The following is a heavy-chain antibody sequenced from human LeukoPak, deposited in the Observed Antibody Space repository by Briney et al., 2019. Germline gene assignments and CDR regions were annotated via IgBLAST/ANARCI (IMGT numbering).Heavy chain of an antibody. CDR1: GYTFTSYA. V-gene: IGHV7-4-1*02. D-gene: IGHD2-8*01. Sequence: GGSLRLSCAASGYTFTSYAMNWVRQAPGQGLEWMGWINTNTGNPTYAQGFTGRFVFSLDTSVSTAYLQISSLKAEDTAVYYCARGAMAGDYWGQGTLVAVSS. CDR3: ARGAMAGDY. J-gene: IGHJ4*02. CDR2: INTNTGNP.